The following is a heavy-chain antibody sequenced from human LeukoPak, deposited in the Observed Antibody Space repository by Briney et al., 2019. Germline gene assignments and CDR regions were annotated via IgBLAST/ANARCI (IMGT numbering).Heavy chain of an antibody. CDR1: GYSISSGYY. CDR3: ARRVYYYGSGSYYNWKYNDAFDI. V-gene: IGHV4-38-2*02. J-gene: IGHJ3*02. Sequence: SKTLSLTCTVSGYSISSGYYWGWIRQPPGKGLEWIGYIYCSGSTYYNPSLKSRVTISVDTSKNQFSLKLSSVTAADTAVYYCARRVYYYGSGSYYNWKYNDAFDIWGQGTMVTVSS. CDR2: IYCSGST. D-gene: IGHD3-10*01.